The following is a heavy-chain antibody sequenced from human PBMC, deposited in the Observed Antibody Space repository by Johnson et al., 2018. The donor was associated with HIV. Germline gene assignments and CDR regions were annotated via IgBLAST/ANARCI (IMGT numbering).Heavy chain of an antibody. D-gene: IGHD1-26*01. CDR2: IYSGGST. J-gene: IGHJ3*02. V-gene: IGHV3-66*01. CDR3: ARDSPPWGARGDI. CDR1: GFTVSSNY. Sequence: VQLVESGGGLVKPGGSLRLSCAASGFTVSSNYMSWIRQAPGKGLEWVSVIYSGGSTYYADSVKGRFTISRDNSKNTLYLQMNSLRAEDTAVYYCARDSPPWGARGDIWGQGTMVTVSS.